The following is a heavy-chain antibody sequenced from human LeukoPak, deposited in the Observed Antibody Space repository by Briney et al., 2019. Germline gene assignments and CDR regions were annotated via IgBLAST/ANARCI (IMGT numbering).Heavy chain of an antibody. V-gene: IGHV3-11*01. CDR3: ATEGNWGSNFDY. CDR1: GFTFSDYY. CDR2: ISSSGSTI. Sequence: GGSLRLSCAASGFTFSDYYMSWIRQAPGKGLEWVSHISSSGSTIYYADSVKGRFTISRDNAKNSLYLQMNSLRAEDTAVYYCATEGNWGSNFDYWGQGTLVTVSS. J-gene: IGHJ4*02. D-gene: IGHD7-27*01.